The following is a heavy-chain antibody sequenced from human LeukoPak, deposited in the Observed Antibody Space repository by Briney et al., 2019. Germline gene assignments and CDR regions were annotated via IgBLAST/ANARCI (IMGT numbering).Heavy chain of an antibody. V-gene: IGHV3-30-3*01. CDR3: ARDYPPTVTTVAWFDP. D-gene: IGHD4-17*01. CDR1: GFTFSSYA. J-gene: IGHJ5*02. CDR2: ISYDGSNK. Sequence: VVPLRLSCAASGFTFSSYARHWVRQAPGKGLEWVAVISYDGSNKYYADSVKGRFTISRDNSKNTLYLQMNSLRAEDTAVYYCARDYPPTVTTVAWFDPWGQGTLVTVSS.